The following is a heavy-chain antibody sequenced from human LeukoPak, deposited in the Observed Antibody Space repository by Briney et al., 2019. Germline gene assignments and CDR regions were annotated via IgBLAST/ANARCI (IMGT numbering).Heavy chain of an antibody. CDR2: INSDGSST. Sequence: GGSLRLSCAASGFTFSSYWMHWVRQAPGKGLVWVSRINSDGSSTIYAGSVKGRFTISRDNAKNTLYLQMNSLWAEDTALYYCARVSDYYNGVDVWGQGTSVTVSS. V-gene: IGHV3-74*01. CDR3: ARVSDYYNGVDV. CDR1: GFTFSSYW. J-gene: IGHJ6*02.